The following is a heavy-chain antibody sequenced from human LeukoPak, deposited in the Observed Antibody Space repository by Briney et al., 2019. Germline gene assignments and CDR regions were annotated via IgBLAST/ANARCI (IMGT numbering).Heavy chain of an antibody. V-gene: IGHV1-2*02. CDR3: AGDTIEVVPAASFDY. CDR2: INPNSGGT. Sequence: AASVKVSCKASGYTFTGYYMHWVRQAPGQGLEWMGWINPNSGGTNYVQKFQGRVTMTRDTSISTAYMELSRLRSDDTAVYYCAGDTIEVVPAASFDYWGQGTLVTVSS. CDR1: GYTFTGYY. J-gene: IGHJ4*02. D-gene: IGHD2-2*01.